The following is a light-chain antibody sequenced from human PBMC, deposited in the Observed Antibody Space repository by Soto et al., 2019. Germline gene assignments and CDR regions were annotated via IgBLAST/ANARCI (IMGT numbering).Light chain of an antibody. V-gene: IGKV3-20*01. J-gene: IGKJ1*01. Sequence: EVVLTQSPGTLSLSPGEGATLSFRASESINSRSLAWYQQKPGQAPRLLLYGASSRATGVPDRFSGSGSGTDFTLTISRLEPEDVAVFYCQQYGNSTSTFGHGTKVEIK. CDR2: GAS. CDR1: ESINSRS. CDR3: QQYGNSTST.